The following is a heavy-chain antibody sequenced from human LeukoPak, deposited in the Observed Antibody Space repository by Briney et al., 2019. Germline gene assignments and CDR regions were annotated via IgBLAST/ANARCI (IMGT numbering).Heavy chain of an antibody. J-gene: IGHJ4*02. V-gene: IGHV3-9*01. CDR1: GFTFDDYA. CDR2: ISWNSGSI. CDR3: AKSTKWELTPLDY. Sequence: GGSLRLSCAASGFTFDDYAMHWLRQAPGKGLEWFSRISWNSGSIGYADSVKGRFTISRDNAKNSLYLQLNSLRAEDTALYYCAKSTKWELTPLDYWGQGTLVTVSS. D-gene: IGHD1-26*01.